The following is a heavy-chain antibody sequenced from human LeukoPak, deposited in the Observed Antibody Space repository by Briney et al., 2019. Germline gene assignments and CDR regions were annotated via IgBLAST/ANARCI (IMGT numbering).Heavy chain of an antibody. V-gene: IGHV4-34*01. CDR1: GGSFSGYY. CDR2: INHSGST. D-gene: IGHD2-21*01. Sequence: KPSETLSLTCAVYGGSFSGYYWSWIRQPPGKGLEWIGEINHSGSTNYNPSLKSRVTISVDTSKNQFSLKLSSVTAADTAVYYCAREFPAGMDVWGQGTTVTVSS. CDR3: AREFPAGMDV. J-gene: IGHJ6*02.